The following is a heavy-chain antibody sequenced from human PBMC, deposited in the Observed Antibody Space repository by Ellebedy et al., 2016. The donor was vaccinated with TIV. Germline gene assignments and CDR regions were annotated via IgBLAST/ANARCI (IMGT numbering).Heavy chain of an antibody. V-gene: IGHV5-51*01. CDR2: IYPGDSDT. J-gene: IGHJ6*03. CDR3: ARAVVPAAIGYYYYMDV. Sequence: GESLKISXKGSGYSFTSYWIGWVRQMPGKGLEWMGIIYPGDSDTRYSPSFQGQVTISADKSISTSYLQWSSLKASDTAMYYCARAVVPAAIGYYYYMDVWGKGTTVTVSS. D-gene: IGHD2-2*02. CDR1: GYSFTSYW.